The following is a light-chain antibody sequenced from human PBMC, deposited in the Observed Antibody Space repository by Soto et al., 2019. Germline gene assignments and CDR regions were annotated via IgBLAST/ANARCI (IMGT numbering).Light chain of an antibody. CDR3: AAWEDSLRGPV. Sequence: QSVLPQPPSASGTPGQRVTISCSGSRASIGSNTVTWYQHLPGAAPKLLVYTNNQRPSGVPGRFSGSKSDTSASLAISGLQFEDEAVYYCAAWEDSLRGPVFGGGTKLTVL. J-gene: IGLJ3*02. CDR2: TNN. CDR1: RASIGSNT. V-gene: IGLV1-44*01.